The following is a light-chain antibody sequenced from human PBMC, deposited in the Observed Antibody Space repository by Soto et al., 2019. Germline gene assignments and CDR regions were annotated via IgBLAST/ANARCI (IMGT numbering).Light chain of an antibody. V-gene: IGKV1-5*01. J-gene: IGKJ1*01. CDR2: DAS. CDR3: QQYNSYSPTT. Sequence: DIQMTQSPSTLSASVGDRVTITCPASQRISHWLAWYQQKPGKAPKVLIYDASSLESGVPSRFSGRGSGTEFTLTISSLQPDDFATYYCQQYNSYSPTTFGQGTRVDLK. CDR1: QRISHW.